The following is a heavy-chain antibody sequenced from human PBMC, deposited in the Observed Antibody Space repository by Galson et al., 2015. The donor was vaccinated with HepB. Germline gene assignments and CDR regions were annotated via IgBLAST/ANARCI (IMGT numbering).Heavy chain of an antibody. CDR2: ISGSGGNT. D-gene: IGHD6-19*01. Sequence: LRLSCAASGFTFSNYAMGWVRQAPGKGLEWVSGISGSGGNTYYADSVKGRFTISRDNSKNTLYLQMNSLRAKDTAVYYCAKVSTSGWYSDWFDPWGQGTLVTVSS. CDR1: GFTFSNYA. J-gene: IGHJ5*02. V-gene: IGHV3-23*01. CDR3: AKVSTSGWYSDWFDP.